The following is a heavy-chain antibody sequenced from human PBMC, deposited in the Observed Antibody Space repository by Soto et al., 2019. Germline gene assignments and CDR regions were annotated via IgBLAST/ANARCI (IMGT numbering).Heavy chain of an antibody. CDR3: ARGRLDYYDSSGYYTRDNCFDP. V-gene: IGHV1-18*04. D-gene: IGHD3-22*01. CDR1: GYTFTSYG. Sequence: QVQLVQSGAEVKKPGASVKVSCKASGYTFTSYGISWVRQAPGQGLEWMGWISAYNGNTNYAQKLQGRVTMTTDTSTSTAYMELRSLRSDDTAVYYCARGRLDYYDSSGYYTRDNCFDPWGQGPLVTVSS. J-gene: IGHJ5*02. CDR2: ISAYNGNT.